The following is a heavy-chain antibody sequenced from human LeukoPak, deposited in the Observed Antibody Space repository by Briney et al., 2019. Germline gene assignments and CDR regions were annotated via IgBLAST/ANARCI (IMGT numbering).Heavy chain of an antibody. D-gene: IGHD5-24*01. V-gene: IGHV3-20*04. CDR1: GFTFDDYG. CDR2: INWNGGST. J-gene: IGHJ3*02. Sequence: GGSLRLSCAASGFTFDDYGMSWVRQAPGKGLEWVSGINWNGGSTGYADSVKGRFAISRDNAKNSLYLQMNSLRAEDTAVYYCAREMATISITAFDIWGQGTMVTVSS. CDR3: AREMATISITAFDI.